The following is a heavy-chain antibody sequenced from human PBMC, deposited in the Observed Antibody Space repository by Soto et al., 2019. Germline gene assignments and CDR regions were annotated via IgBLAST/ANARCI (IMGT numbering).Heavy chain of an antibody. D-gene: IGHD6-13*01. V-gene: IGHV4-30-2*01. J-gene: IGHJ5*02. CDR2: IYHSGST. CDR1: GGSISSGGYS. CDR3: ARGTGYSSSWYLRWFDP. Sequence: QLQLQESGPGLVKPSQTLSLTCAVSGGSISSGGYSWSWIRQPPGKGLEWIGYIYHSGSTYYNPSLKSRVTISVDRSKNQFSLKLSSVTAADTAVYYCARGTGYSSSWYLRWFDPWGQGTLVTVSS.